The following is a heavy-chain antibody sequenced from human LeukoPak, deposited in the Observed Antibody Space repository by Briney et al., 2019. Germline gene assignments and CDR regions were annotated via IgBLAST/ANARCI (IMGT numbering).Heavy chain of an antibody. V-gene: IGHV3-30*02. CDR3: AKPSGSGFDY. J-gene: IGHJ4*02. Sequence: GGSLRLSCGASGFTFSTYDIHWIRQAPGKGLEWVSFIRFDGSHEYYVDSVKGRFSISRDNSKNTVFLQMSSLRVEDTAVYYCAKPSGSGFDYWGQGTLVTVSS. D-gene: IGHD1-26*01. CDR1: GFTFSTYD. CDR2: IRFDGSHE.